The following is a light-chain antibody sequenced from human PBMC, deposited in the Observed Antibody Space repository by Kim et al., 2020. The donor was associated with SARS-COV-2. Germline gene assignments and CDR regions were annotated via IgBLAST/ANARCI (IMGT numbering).Light chain of an antibody. J-gene: IGKJ1*01. V-gene: IGKV1-5*03. CDR2: KSS. CDR3: QQYHTHST. CDR1: DNVHIL. Sequence: SVRDTSTITCRASDNVHILLSLYQQQPDQVPLLLTEKSSDLQYGVSTIFRGSGSGTHFTLTIAILQPDDFATYYRQQYHTHSTFGPGTKVDIK.